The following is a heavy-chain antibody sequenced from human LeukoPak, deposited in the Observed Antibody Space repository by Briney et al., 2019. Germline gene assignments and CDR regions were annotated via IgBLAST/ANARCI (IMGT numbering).Heavy chain of an antibody. V-gene: IGHV3-48*03. Sequence: GGSLRLSCAASGFTFSSYEMNWVRQAPGKGLEWVSYISSSGSTIYYADSVKGRFTISRDNAKNSLYLQMNSLRAEDTAVYYCARDAVSSSWYLGFNDHWGQGTLVTVSS. J-gene: IGHJ4*02. D-gene: IGHD6-13*01. CDR2: ISSSGSTI. CDR3: ARDAVSSSWYLGFNDH. CDR1: GFTFSSYE.